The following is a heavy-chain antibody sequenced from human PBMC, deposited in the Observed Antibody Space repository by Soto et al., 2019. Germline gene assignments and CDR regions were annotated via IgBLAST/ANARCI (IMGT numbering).Heavy chain of an antibody. J-gene: IGHJ4*02. CDR1: GGSFSNYI. CDR3: ARGLFGQQWLVGFDT. Sequence: QVHVVQSGAEVKKSGSSVKVSCKASGGSFSNYIFAWVRQAPGQGLEWMGGTIPMFATAQYAQKLQSRVTITADESTSTVYMDLTSLTSDDTAVYYCARGLFGQQWLVGFDTWGQGTLVTVSS. CDR2: TIPMFATA. V-gene: IGHV1-69*01. D-gene: IGHD6-19*01.